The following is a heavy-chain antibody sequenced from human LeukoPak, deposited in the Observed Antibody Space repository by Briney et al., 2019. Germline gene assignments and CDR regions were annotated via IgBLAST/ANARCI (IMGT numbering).Heavy chain of an antibody. CDR3: AKTSPNYGQLFYYFDY. J-gene: IGHJ4*02. V-gene: IGHV3-23*01. CDR2: ISGSGGST. Sequence: PGGSLRLSCAASGFTFSSYAMSWVRQAPGKGLEWVSAISGSGGSTYYADSVKGRFTLSRDNSKNTLYLQMNSLRAEDTAVYYYAKTSPNYGQLFYYFDYWGQGTLVTVSS. D-gene: IGHD3-10*01. CDR1: GFTFSSYA.